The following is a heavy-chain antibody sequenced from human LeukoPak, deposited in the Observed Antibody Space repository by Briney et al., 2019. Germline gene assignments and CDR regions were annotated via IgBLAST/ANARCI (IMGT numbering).Heavy chain of an antibody. CDR1: AFTFGSYS. Sequence: GGSLRLSCAASAFTFGSYSMNWVRQAPGKGLEWVSAISGSGGSTYYADSVKGRFTICRNNSKNTLYLQMISLRAEDTAVYYCAKDRTLDYDILTGPFDYWGQGTLVTVSS. D-gene: IGHD3-9*01. CDR3: AKDRTLDYDILTGPFDY. CDR2: ISGSGGST. J-gene: IGHJ4*02. V-gene: IGHV3-23*01.